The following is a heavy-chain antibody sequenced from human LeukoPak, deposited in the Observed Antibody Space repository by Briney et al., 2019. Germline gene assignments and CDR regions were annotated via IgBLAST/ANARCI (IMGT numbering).Heavy chain of an antibody. D-gene: IGHD2-2*01. Sequence: GSLRLSCGASGFIFTSYWFSWVRQAPGKGLEWIGEINHSGSTNYNPSLKSRVTISVDTSKNQFSLKLSSVTAADTAVYYRARGRAVCGSTSCQISPVDYWGQGTLVTVSS. V-gene: IGHV4-4*02. CDR3: ARGRAVCGSTSCQISPVDY. CDR1: GFIFTSYW. J-gene: IGHJ4*02. CDR2: INHSGST.